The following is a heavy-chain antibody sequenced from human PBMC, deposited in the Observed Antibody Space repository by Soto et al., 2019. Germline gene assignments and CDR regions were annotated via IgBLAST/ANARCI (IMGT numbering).Heavy chain of an antibody. D-gene: IGHD6-19*01. Sequence: QVQLVESGGGVVQPGRSLRLSCAASGFTFSSYGMHWVRQAPGKGLEWVAVISYDGSNKYYADSVKGRVTISRDNSKNALYLQMNSLRAEDTGVYYCAKDWQQWVHYYGMDVWGQGTTVTVSS. CDR1: GFTFSSYG. CDR2: ISYDGSNK. V-gene: IGHV3-30*18. CDR3: AKDWQQWVHYYGMDV. J-gene: IGHJ6*02.